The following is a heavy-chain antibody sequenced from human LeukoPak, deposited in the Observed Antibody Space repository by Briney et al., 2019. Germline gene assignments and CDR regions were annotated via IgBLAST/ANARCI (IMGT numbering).Heavy chain of an antibody. CDR3: ARRRDSTMTNGLDV. CDR2: ISSSSSYI. V-gene: IGHV3-21*01. CDR1: GFTYRSYN. J-gene: IGHJ6*02. Sequence: GGSLRLSCAASGFTYRSYNMNWVRQAPGKGLEWVSSISSSSSYICYAYAEKGRFTISRDKAKNTLYLQMKSLRAEDTAVYFCARRRDSTMTNGLDVWGQGTTVTVSS. D-gene: IGHD4-17*01.